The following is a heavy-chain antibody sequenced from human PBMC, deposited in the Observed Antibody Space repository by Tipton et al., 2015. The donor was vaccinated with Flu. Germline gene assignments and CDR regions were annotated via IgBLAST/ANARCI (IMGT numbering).Heavy chain of an antibody. CDR2: IYHSGST. CDR1: GYSISSGYY. D-gene: IGHD3-10*01. J-gene: IGHJ3*02. CDR3: ASPLTMVRAIHAFDI. Sequence: TLSLTCAVSGYSISSGYYWGWIRQPPGKGLEWIGSIYHSGSTYYNPSLKSRVTISVDTSKNQFSLKLSSVTAADTAVYYCASPLTMVRAIHAFDIWGQGTMVTVSS. V-gene: IGHV4-38-2*01.